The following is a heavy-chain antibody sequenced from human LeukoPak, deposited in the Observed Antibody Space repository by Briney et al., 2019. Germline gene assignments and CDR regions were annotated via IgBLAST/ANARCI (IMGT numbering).Heavy chain of an antibody. CDR3: ARLQRPRITLVRGVMNYFDY. V-gene: IGHV4-39*01. Sequence: KPSETLSLTCTVSGGSTSSSSYFWGWVRQPPGKGLEWIGSIYSGGNTYYNPSLKSRVTISVDTSKNQFSLKLSSVTAADTAVYYCARLQRPRITLVRGVMNYFDYWGQGTLVTVSS. CDR2: IYSGGNT. J-gene: IGHJ4*02. CDR1: GGSTSSSSYF. D-gene: IGHD3-10*01.